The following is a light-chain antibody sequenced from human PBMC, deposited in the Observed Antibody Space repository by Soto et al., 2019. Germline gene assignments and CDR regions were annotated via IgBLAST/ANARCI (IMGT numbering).Light chain of an antibody. CDR2: ANN. CDR1: SSNIGAGYD. J-gene: IGLJ1*01. CDR3: QSYDSSLSGYV. Sequence: QSVLTQPPSVSGAPGQRVTISYAGSSSNIGAGYDVHWYQQLPGTAPKLLIYANNNRPSGVPDRFAGSKSGTSVSLAITGLQSDDEADYYCQSYDSSLSGYVFGTGTKVTVL. V-gene: IGLV1-40*01.